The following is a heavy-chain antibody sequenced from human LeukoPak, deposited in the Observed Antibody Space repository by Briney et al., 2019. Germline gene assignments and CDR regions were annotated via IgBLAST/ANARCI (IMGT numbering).Heavy chain of an antibody. J-gene: IGHJ5*02. CDR1: GGSISSSNW. V-gene: IGHV4-4*02. D-gene: IGHD1-26*01. Sequence: TSGTLSLTCAVSGGSISSSNWWSWVRQPPGKGLEWIGEIYHSGSTNYNPSLKSRVTISVDKSKNQFSLKLSSVTAADTAVYYCAKASVGARFFDPWGQGTLVTVSS. CDR2: IYHSGST. CDR3: AKASVGARFFDP.